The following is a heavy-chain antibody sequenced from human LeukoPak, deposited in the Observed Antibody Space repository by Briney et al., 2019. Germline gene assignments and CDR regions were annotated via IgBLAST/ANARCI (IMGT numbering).Heavy chain of an antibody. CDR1: GGTFSSYA. Sequence: SVKVSCKASGGTFSSYAISWVQQAPGQGLEWMGGIIPIFGTANYAQKFQGRVTITADESTSTAYMELSSLRSEDTAVYYCARGYSSSFLDYWGQGTLVTVSS. CDR2: IIPIFGTA. D-gene: IGHD6-13*01. CDR3: ARGYSSSFLDY. V-gene: IGHV1-69*01. J-gene: IGHJ4*02.